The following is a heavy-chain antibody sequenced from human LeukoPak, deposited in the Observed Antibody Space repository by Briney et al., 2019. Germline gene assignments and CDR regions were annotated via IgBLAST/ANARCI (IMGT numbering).Heavy chain of an antibody. CDR1: GFTFGRFW. CDR3: ASGDSSGWYEFGY. Sequence: GGSLRLSCAASGFTFGRFWMSWVRQAPGKGLEWVANIKQDGSEKYYVDSVSGRFTISRDNANNSLFLQMNSLRVEDTAMYYCASGDSSGWYEFGYWGQGTLVTVSS. V-gene: IGHV3-7*01. CDR2: IKQDGSEK. D-gene: IGHD6-19*01. J-gene: IGHJ4*02.